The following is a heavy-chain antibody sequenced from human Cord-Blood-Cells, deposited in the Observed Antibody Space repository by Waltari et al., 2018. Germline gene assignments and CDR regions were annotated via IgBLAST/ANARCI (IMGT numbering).Heavy chain of an antibody. D-gene: IGHD1-26*01. Sequence: EVQLVESGGGLVQPGGSLRLSCAASGFTFSSYWMHWVRQAPGKGLVWGSAIKSEGSSTSYADSVKGRFTISRDNAKNTLYLQMNSLRAEDTAVYYCARDGGGAIDYWGQGTLVTVSS. J-gene: IGHJ4*02. CDR2: IKSEGSST. V-gene: IGHV3-74*01. CDR3: ARDGGGAIDY. CDR1: GFTFSSYW.